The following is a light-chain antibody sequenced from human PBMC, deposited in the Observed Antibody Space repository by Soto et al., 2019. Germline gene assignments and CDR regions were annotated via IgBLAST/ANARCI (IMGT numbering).Light chain of an antibody. J-gene: IGLJ1*01. CDR2: STI. CDR1: TGAVTSGYY. Sequence: QAVVTQEPSLTVSPGLTVTLTCASRTGAVTSGYYPNWFQQKPGQAPRALIYSTINKHSWTPARFSGSLLGGKAALTLSGVQPEDEAEYYCLLYYGGAYVFGNGTKVTVL. CDR3: LLYYGGAYV. V-gene: IGLV7-43*01.